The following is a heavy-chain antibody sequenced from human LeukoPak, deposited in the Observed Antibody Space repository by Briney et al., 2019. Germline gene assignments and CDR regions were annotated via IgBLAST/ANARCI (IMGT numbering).Heavy chain of an antibody. CDR1: GFTFSSYG. J-gene: IGHJ4*02. D-gene: IGHD1-26*01. Sequence: PGGSLRLSCAASGFTFSSYGMHWVRQAPGKGLEWVAVTSYDGSNKYYADSVKGRFTISRDNSKNTLYLQMNSLRAEDTAVYYCAKEGRGATSLGYWGQGTLVTVSS. V-gene: IGHV3-30*18. CDR3: AKEGRGATSLGY. CDR2: TSYDGSNK.